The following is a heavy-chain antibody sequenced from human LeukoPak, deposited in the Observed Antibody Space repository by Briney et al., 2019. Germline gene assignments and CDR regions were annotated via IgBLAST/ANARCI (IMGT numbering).Heavy chain of an antibody. CDR2: ISSSSSYI. D-gene: IGHD3-9*01. CDR1: GFTFSSYS. J-gene: IGHJ4*02. Sequence: TGGSLRLSCAASGFTFSSYSMNWVRRAPGKGLEWVSSISSSSSYIYYADSVKGRFTISRDNAKNSLYLQMNSLRAEDTAVYYCAGVHNPFDILTGYLFDYWGQGTLVTVSS. CDR3: AGVHNPFDILTGYLFDY. V-gene: IGHV3-21*01.